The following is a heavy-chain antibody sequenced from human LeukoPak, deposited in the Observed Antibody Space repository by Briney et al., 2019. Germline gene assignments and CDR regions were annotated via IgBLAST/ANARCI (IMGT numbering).Heavy chain of an antibody. Sequence: GESLKLSCQCSGFSFTNCWIARVRQMPGKVPEWMGIIYPGYSDTRYSPSLQGQDTISADNPISTASLPWRSLSASDTAVYYCARHETGLYFDYCGQGTLVTVSS. CDR1: GFSFTNCW. CDR2: IYPGYSDT. CDR3: ARHETGLYFDY. V-gene: IGHV5-51*01. J-gene: IGHJ4*02.